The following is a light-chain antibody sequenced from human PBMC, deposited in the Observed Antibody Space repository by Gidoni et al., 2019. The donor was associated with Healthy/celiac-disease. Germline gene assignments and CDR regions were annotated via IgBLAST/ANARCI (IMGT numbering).Light chain of an antibody. Sequence: EIVLTQSPATMSLSPGERATLSCRARQSVSSYLAWYQQKPGQAPRLLIYDASNRATGIPARFGVSGSGTDFTLTISSLEPEDFAVYCCQDRYAFGPXTKVDIK. CDR3: QDRYA. V-gene: IGKV3-11*01. CDR2: DAS. CDR1: QSVSSY. J-gene: IGKJ3*01.